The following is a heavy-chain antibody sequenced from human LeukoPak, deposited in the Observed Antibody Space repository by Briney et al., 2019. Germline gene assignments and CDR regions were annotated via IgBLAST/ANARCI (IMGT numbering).Heavy chain of an antibody. CDR1: GFTVSSYG. D-gene: IGHD3-10*01. CDR3: ARDKFGELFDAFDI. J-gene: IGHJ3*02. CDR2: INWNGGST. V-gene: IGHV3-20*04. Sequence: GGSLRLSCAASGFTVSSYGMSWVRQAPGKGLEWVSGINWNGGSTGYADSVKGRFTISRDNAKNSLYLQMNSLRAEDTALYYCARDKFGELFDAFDIWGQGTMVTVSS.